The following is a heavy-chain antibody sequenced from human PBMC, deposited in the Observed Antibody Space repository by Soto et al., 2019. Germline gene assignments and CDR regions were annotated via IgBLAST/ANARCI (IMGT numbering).Heavy chain of an antibody. CDR1: GFTFDTYW. CDR2: INSDGTIS. V-gene: IGHV3-74*01. Sequence: GGSLRLSCAASGFTFDTYWMNWVRHSPGKGPEWLSGINSDGTISSYADSVKGRFTISRDNARNTLSLQMNSLRADDTAVYYCARLSGDNSTFFYYGMDAWGQGTTHTVCS. D-gene: IGHD1-20*01. J-gene: IGHJ6*02. CDR3: ARLSGDNSTFFYYGMDA.